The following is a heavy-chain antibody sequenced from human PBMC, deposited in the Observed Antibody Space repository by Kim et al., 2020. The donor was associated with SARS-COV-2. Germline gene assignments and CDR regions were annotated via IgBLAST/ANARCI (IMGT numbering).Heavy chain of an antibody. CDR1: GFTFSSYG. CDR3: ARVVVPAAISGWFDP. V-gene: IGHV3-33*01. CDR2: IWYDGSNK. D-gene: IGHD2-2*02. J-gene: IGHJ5*02. Sequence: GGSLRLSCAASGFTFSSYGMHWVRQAPGKGLEWVAVIWYDGSNKYYADSVKGRFTISRDNSKNTLYLQMNSLRAEDTAVYYCARVVVPAAISGWFDPWGQGTLVTVSS.